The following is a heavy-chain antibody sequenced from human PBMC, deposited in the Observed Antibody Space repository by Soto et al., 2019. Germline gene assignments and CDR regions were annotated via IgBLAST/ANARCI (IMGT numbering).Heavy chain of an antibody. Sequence: PSETLSLTCIVSGVSIISTTYYWAWIRQSPGKGLEWIGGIYSGGSTYYNPSLKSRVTISVDTSKNQFSLTLTSVTDADTAVYYCARRPYGDYGWWFFDSWGQGTLVTVSS. CDR2: IYSGGST. V-gene: IGHV4-39*01. J-gene: IGHJ4*02. CDR3: ARRPYGDYGWWFFDS. D-gene: IGHD4-17*01. CDR1: GVSIISTTYY.